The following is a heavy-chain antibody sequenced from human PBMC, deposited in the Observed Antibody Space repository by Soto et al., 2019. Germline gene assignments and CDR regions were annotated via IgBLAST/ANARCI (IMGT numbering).Heavy chain of an antibody. CDR3: ARPPYPRSINAVCYQLDY. D-gene: IGHD2-8*01. CDR2: INPSGGST. CDR1: GYTFTSYY. J-gene: IGHJ4*02. Sequence: QVQLVQSGAEVKKPGASVKISCKASGYTFTSYYMHWVRQAPGQGLVWMGIINPSGGSTNYAQKLQGRVVMTRDTLTSTVYMELNILRSEDTAVYYCARPPYPRSINAVCYQLDYWCQGTLVTVSS. V-gene: IGHV1-46*01.